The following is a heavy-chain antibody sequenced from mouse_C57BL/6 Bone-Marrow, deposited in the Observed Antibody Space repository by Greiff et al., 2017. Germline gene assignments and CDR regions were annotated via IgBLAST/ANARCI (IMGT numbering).Heavy chain of an antibody. D-gene: IGHD1-1*01. CDR2: IDPANGNT. Sequence: VQLQQSVAELVRPGASVKLSCTASGFNNKNTYMHWVKQRPEQGLEWIGRIDPANGNTKYAPKFQGKATITADTSSNTAYLQLSSLTSEDTAIYYCAITPVVAFDYWGQGTTLTVSS. CDR3: AITPVVAFDY. J-gene: IGHJ2*01. CDR1: GFNNKNTY. V-gene: IGHV14-3*01.